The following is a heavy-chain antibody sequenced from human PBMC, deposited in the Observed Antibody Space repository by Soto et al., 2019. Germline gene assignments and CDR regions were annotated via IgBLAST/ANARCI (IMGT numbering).Heavy chain of an antibody. CDR3: TRRGNWNDHESFDY. CDR1: GFTFSGSA. Sequence: LRLSCAASGFTFSGSAMHWVRQASGKGLEWVGRIRSKANSYATAYAASVKGRFTISRDDSKNTAYLQMNSLKTEDTAVYYCTRRGNWNDHESFDYWGQGTLVTVSS. V-gene: IGHV3-73*01. CDR2: IRSKANSYAT. J-gene: IGHJ4*02. D-gene: IGHD1-1*01.